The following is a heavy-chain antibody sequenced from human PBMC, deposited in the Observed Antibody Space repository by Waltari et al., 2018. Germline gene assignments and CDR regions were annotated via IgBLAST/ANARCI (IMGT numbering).Heavy chain of an antibody. Sequence: QVQLVQSGAEVKKPGASVKVSCKASGYTFTSHRIRRVRTAPGQGLEWMGWISAYNGNTNYAQNLQGRVTMTTETSTTTAYMELRSLKSDDTAMYYCARESYSYDSSGECFDYWGQGTLVTVSS. V-gene: IGHV1-18*01. D-gene: IGHD3-22*01. J-gene: IGHJ4*02. CDR2: ISAYNGNT. CDR3: ARESYSYDSSGECFDY. CDR1: GYTFTSHR.